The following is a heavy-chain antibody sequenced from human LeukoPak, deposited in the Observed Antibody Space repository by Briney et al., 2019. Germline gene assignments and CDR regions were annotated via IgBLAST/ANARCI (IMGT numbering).Heavy chain of an antibody. D-gene: IGHD6-13*01. Sequence: SETLSLTCTVCGGSISSYYWSWIRQPPGKGLGWIGYIYYSGSTNYNPSLKSRVTISVDTSKNQFSLKLSSVTAADTAVYYCASAAAAGILDVWGKGTTVTVSS. CDR2: IYYSGST. CDR3: ASAAAAGILDV. V-gene: IGHV4-59*01. J-gene: IGHJ6*04. CDR1: GGSISSYY.